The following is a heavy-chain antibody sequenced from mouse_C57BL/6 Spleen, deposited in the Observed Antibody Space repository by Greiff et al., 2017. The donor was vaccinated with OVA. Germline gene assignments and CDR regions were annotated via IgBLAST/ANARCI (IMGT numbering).Heavy chain of an antibody. J-gene: IGHJ3*01. Sequence: EVQRVESGPELVKPGASVKISCKASGYSFTGYYMNWVKQSPEKSLEWIGEINPSTGGTTYNQKFKAKATLTVDKSSSTAYMQLKSLTSEDSAVYYCAKCDYSNYPWFAYWGQGTLVTVSA. D-gene: IGHD2-5*01. CDR2: INPSTGGT. CDR3: AKCDYSNYPWFAY. CDR1: GYSFTGYY. V-gene: IGHV1-42*01.